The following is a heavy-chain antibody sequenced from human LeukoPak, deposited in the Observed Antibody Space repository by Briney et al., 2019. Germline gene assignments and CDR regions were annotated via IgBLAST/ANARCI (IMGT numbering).Heavy chain of an antibody. CDR1: GGSISSGDYS. CDR3: ARVAVVAAAGTLHYGMDV. V-gene: IGHV4-30-4*01. D-gene: IGHD6-13*01. CDR2: IYYSGST. Sequence: PSQTLSLTCTVSGGSISSGDYSWSWIRQPPGKGLEWIGYIYYSGSTYYNPSLKSRVTISVDTSKNQFSLKLSSVTAADTAVYYCARVAVVAAAGTLHYGMDVWGQGTTVTVSS. J-gene: IGHJ6*02.